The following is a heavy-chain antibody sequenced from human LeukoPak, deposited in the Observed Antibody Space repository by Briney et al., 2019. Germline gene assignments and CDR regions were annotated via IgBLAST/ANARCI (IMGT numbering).Heavy chain of an antibody. J-gene: IGHJ4*02. CDR1: GGSISSSSYY. D-gene: IGHD3-3*01. CDR2: IYYSGST. V-gene: IGHV4-39*01. CDR3: ARHFSSGYDFWSGYRSPFDY. Sequence: SETLSLTCTVSGGSISSSSYYWGWIRQPPGKGLEWIGSIYYSGSTYYNPSLKSRVTISVDTSKNQFSLKLSSVTAADTAVYYCARHFSSGYDFWSGYRSPFDYWGQGTLVTVS.